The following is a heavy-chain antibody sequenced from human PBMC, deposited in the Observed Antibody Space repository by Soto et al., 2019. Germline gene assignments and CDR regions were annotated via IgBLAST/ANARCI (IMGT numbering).Heavy chain of an antibody. CDR3: ARSLWFGELH. D-gene: IGHD3-10*01. CDR2: IYWDNDK. J-gene: IGHJ4*02. Sequence: QITLKESGPTLVKPTQTLTLTCSFSGFSLSTTGVGVGWIRQSPGKALEWLAIIYWDNDKRYSPSLKSRVIITKDTSKNQVVITVTNMDPVDTGTYYCARSLWFGELHWGQGALVTVSS. CDR1: GFSLSTTGVG. V-gene: IGHV2-5*02.